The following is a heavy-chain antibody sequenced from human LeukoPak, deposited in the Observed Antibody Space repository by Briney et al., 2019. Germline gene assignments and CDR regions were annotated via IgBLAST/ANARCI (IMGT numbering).Heavy chain of an antibody. CDR3: ARGYDSSGYYPDYYYYGMDV. CDR1: GGSISSYY. Sequence: SETLSLTCTVSGGSISSYYWSWIRQPPGKGLEWIGYIYYSGSTNYNPSLKSRVTISVDTSKNQFSLKLSSVTAADTAVYYCARGYDSSGYYPDYYYYGMDVWGQGTTVTVSS. CDR2: IYYSGST. D-gene: IGHD3-22*01. J-gene: IGHJ6*02. V-gene: IGHV4-59*01.